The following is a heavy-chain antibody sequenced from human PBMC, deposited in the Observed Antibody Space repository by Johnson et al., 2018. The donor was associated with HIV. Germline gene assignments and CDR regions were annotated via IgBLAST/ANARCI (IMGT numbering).Heavy chain of an antibody. J-gene: IGHJ3*02. CDR3: ARAERSSSGVDAFDI. Sequence: QLVESGGVVVHPGGSLRLSCETSRFTFDDYTMHWVRQAPGKGLAWVSLISWAGGSTSYADSVKGRFTISRDNAKHPLYLQMNSRRAEDTAVYSWARAERSSSGVDAFDIWGQGTMVTVSS. D-gene: IGHD6-6*01. CDR1: RFTFDDYT. CDR2: ISWAGGST. V-gene: IGHV3-43*01.